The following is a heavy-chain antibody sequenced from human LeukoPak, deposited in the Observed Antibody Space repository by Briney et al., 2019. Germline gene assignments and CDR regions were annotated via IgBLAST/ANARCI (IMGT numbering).Heavy chain of an antibody. CDR2: IIPIFGTA. CDR3: ARETGGPYYFDY. D-gene: IGHD7-27*01. J-gene: IGHJ4*02. V-gene: IGHV1-69*06. CDR1: GCTFSSYA. Sequence: GASVKVSCKASGCTFSSYAISWVRQPPAQGHGLMGRIIPIFGTANYAQKFQGRVTITADKSTSTAYMELRSLRSEDTAVYYCARETGGPYYFDYWGRGTLVTVSS.